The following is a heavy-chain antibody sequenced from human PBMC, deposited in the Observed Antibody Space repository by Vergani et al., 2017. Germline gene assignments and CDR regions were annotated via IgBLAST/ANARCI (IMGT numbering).Heavy chain of an antibody. CDR3: AMHFYGYFGY. D-gene: IGHD2/OR15-2a*01. V-gene: IGHV1-24*01. CDR1: GYTFTGYY. CDR2: FDPEDGET. Sequence: QVQLVQSGAEVKKPGASVKVSCKASGYTFTGYYMHWVRQAPGQGLEWMGGFDPEDGETIYAQKFQGRVTMTEDTSTDTAYMELSSLRSEDTAVYYCAMHFYGYFGYWGQGTLVTVSS. J-gene: IGHJ4*02.